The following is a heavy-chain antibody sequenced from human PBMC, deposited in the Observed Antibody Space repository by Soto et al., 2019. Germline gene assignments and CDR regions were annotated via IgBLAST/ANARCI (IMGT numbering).Heavy chain of an antibody. CDR3: ASAGGANIHGLDV. Sequence: SQTLSLTCTVSGDSSGGIRYRWGSIHQAPGKGLEWIGSFRYSEDTAYSPSLQSRVTISVDTSKNQFSLKLASVTAADTVVYYAASAGGANIHGLDVWGQGTTDTVTS. CDR2: FRYSEDT. V-gene: IGHV4-39*01. CDR1: GDSSGGIRYR. D-gene: IGHD3-10*01. J-gene: IGHJ6*02.